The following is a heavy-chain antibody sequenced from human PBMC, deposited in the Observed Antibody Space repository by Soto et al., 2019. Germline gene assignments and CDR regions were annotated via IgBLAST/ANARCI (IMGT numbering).Heavy chain of an antibody. V-gene: IGHV4-30-2*01. CDR3: AREMTIFGVAPGGGVDV. D-gene: IGHD3-3*01. CDR1: GGSINTFDFS. J-gene: IGHJ6*02. Sequence: SEALSLTCAVSGGSINTFDFSWSWIRQPPGRGLEWIGSIYQSGRTYYIPSLKSRVTMSLEKSKNQFSLKINSVVAADTAIYYCAREMTIFGVAPGGGVDVWGQGTTVTVSS. CDR2: IYQSGRT.